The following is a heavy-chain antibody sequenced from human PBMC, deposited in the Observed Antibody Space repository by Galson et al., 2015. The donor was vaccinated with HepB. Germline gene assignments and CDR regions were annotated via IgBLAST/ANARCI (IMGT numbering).Heavy chain of an antibody. CDR3: ARDCWGFGEFPFSWWFDP. J-gene: IGHJ5*02. Sequence: CAISGDSVSSNSAAWNWIRQSPSRGLEWLGRTYYRSKWYNDYAVSVKSRITINPDTSKNQFSLQLNSVTPEDTAVYYCARDCWGFGEFPFSWWFDPWGQGTLVTVSS. CDR1: GDSVSSNSAA. CDR2: TYYRSKWYN. D-gene: IGHD3-10*01. V-gene: IGHV6-1*01.